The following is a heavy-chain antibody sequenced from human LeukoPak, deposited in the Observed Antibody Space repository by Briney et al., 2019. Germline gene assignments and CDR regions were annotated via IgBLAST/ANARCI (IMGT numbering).Heavy chain of an antibody. V-gene: IGHV3-7*01. D-gene: IGHD2-21*02. CDR1: GFTFSSYG. CDR3: ARDRLCGGDCYDDAFDI. Sequence: PGGSLRPSCAASGFTFSSYGMSWVRQAPGKGLEWVANIKQDGSEKYYVDSVKGRFTISRDNAKNSLYLQMNSLRAEDTAVYYCARDRLCGGDCYDDAFDIWGQGTMVTVSS. CDR2: IKQDGSEK. J-gene: IGHJ3*02.